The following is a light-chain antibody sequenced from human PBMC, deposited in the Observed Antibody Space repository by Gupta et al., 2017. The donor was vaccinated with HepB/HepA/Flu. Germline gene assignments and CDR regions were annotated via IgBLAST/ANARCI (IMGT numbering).Light chain of an antibody. CDR1: KLGDKY. J-gene: IGLJ1*01. CDR3: QAWDSTTTLV. V-gene: IGLV3-1*01. CDR2: QDT. Sequence: SYELTQPPSVSVSPGQTASITCSGDKLGDKYACWYQQKPGQSPVLVIYQDTKRPAGMPGRFSGSNSGNTATLTISGTQAVDEADYYCQAWDSTTTLVFGTGTKVTVL.